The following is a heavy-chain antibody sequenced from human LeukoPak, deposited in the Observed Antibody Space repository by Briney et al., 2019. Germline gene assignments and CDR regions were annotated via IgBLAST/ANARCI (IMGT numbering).Heavy chain of an antibody. V-gene: IGHV4-34*01. J-gene: IGHJ4*02. Sequence: SETLSLTCAVYGGSFSGYYWSWIRQLPGKGLEWIGEINHSGSTNYNPSLKSRVTISVDTSKNQFSLKLSSVTAADTAVYYCARVGSSWYGQSSAYWGQGTLVTVSS. D-gene: IGHD6-13*01. CDR2: INHSGST. CDR1: GGSFSGYY. CDR3: ARVGSSWYGQSSAY.